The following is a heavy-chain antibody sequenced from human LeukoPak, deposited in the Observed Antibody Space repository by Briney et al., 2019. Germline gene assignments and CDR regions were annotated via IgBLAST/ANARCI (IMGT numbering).Heavy chain of an antibody. Sequence: GGSLRLSCAASGFTFSSYWMHWVRRAPGKGLVWVSHINSDGRSTSYADSVKGRFTISRDNAKNTLYLQMNSLRAEDTAVYYCARDYDFDDYWGQGTLVTVSS. J-gene: IGHJ4*02. CDR3: ARDYDFDDY. CDR2: INSDGRST. D-gene: IGHD3-3*01. V-gene: IGHV3-74*01. CDR1: GFTFSSYW.